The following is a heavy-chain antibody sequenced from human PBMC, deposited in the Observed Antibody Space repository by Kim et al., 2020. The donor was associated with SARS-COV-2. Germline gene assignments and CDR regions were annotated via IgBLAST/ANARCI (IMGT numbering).Heavy chain of an antibody. J-gene: IGHJ4*02. Sequence: SVKVSCKASGGTFSSYAISWVRQAPGQGLEWMGRIIPILGIANYAQKFQGRVTITADKSTSTAYMELSSLRSEDTAVYYCARAAPEVLRFLVDWGQGTLVTVSS. V-gene: IGHV1-69*04. CDR1: GGTFSSYA. D-gene: IGHD3-3*01. CDR2: IIPILGIA. CDR3: ARAAPEVLRFLVD.